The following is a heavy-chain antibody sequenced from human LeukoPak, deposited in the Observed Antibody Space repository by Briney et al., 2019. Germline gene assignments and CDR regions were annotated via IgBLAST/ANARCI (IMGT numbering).Heavy chain of an antibody. J-gene: IGHJ4*02. Sequence: PSETLSLTCAVSGYSISSGYYWGWIRQPPGKGLEWIGSIYHSGSTYYNPSLKSRVTISVDTSKNQFSLKLSSVTAADTAVYYCARQSDFWSGYHFDYWGQGTLVTVSS. CDR1: GYSISSGYY. V-gene: IGHV4-38-2*01. D-gene: IGHD3-3*01. CDR2: IYHSGST. CDR3: ARQSDFWSGYHFDY.